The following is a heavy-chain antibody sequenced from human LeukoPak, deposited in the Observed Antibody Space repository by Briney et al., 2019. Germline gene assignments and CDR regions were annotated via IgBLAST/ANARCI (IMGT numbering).Heavy chain of an antibody. CDR2: ISYDGSNK. CDR3: AREVAGSGMFGY. CDR1: GFTFSSYG. D-gene: IGHD3-10*01. V-gene: IGHV3-30*03. Sequence: GGSLRLSCAASGFTFSSYGMHWVRQAPGKGLEWVAVISYDGSNKYYADSVKGRFTISRDNSKNTLYLQMNSLRAEDTAVYYCAREVAGSGMFGYWGQGTLVTVSS. J-gene: IGHJ4*02.